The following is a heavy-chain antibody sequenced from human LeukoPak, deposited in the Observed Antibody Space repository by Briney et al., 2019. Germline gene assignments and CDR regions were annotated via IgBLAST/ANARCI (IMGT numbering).Heavy chain of an antibody. V-gene: IGHV4-59*01. J-gene: IGHJ4*02. D-gene: IGHD5-18*01. Sequence: TSETLSLTCSVSDGSINSYYWSWIRQPPGKGLEWIGYIYYSGSTNYNPSLKSRVTISVDTSKNQFSLKLSSVTAADTAVYYCARVGSYGSLDYGGQGPLVTVSS. CDR2: IYYSGST. CDR1: DGSINSYY. CDR3: ARVGSYGSLDY.